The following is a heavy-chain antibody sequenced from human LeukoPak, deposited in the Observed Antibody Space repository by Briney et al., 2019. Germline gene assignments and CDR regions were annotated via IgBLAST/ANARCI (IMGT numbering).Heavy chain of an antibody. CDR3: ARAMVRGVTPLDY. V-gene: IGHV3-30*04. J-gene: IGHJ4*02. CDR2: ISYDGSNK. D-gene: IGHD3-10*01. Sequence: GGSLRLSCAASGFTFSSYAMHWVRQAPGKGLEWVAVISYDGSNKYYADSVKGRFTISRDNSKNTLYLQMNSLRAEDTAVYYCARAMVRGVTPLDYWGQGTLVTVSS. CDR1: GFTFSSYA.